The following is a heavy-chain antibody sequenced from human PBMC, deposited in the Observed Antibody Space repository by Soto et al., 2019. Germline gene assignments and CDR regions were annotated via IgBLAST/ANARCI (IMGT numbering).Heavy chain of an antibody. CDR1: GGSFSGYY. Sequence: SETLSLTCAVYGGSFSGYYWSWIRQPPGKGLEWIGEIYHSGSTNYNPSLKSRVTISVDTSKNLFSLKLSSVTAADTAVYYCARGPLIKIVVVPAAKPGAFDIWGQGTMVTVSS. V-gene: IGHV4-34*01. CDR2: IYHSGST. J-gene: IGHJ3*02. D-gene: IGHD2-2*01. CDR3: ARGPLIKIVVVPAAKPGAFDI.